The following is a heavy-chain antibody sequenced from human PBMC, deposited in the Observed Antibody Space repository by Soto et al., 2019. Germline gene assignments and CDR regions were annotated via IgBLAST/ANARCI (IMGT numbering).Heavy chain of an antibody. CDR3: AKDAVSGDGVWLLDS. Sequence: GWSLRLSCAASGFTFRSYAMSWARQAPGKGLEWVSSLLRSGSSTYYADSVKGRLTISSEISANSLYLQMDSLRAEDTAVYYCAKDAVSGDGVWLLDSWGQGTVVTVSS. V-gene: IGHV3-23*01. D-gene: IGHD4-17*01. J-gene: IGHJ5*02. CDR1: GFTFRSYA. CDR2: LLRSGSST.